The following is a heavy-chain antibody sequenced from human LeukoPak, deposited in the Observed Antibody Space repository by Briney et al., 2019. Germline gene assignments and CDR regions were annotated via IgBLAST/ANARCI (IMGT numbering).Heavy chain of an antibody. V-gene: IGHV4-59*01. Sequence: SETLSLTCTVSGGSISSYYWSWIRQPPGKGLEWIGYIYYSGSTNYNPSLKSRVTISVDTSKNQFSLKLSSVTAADTAVYYCARAPVLGAFDIWSQGTMVTVSS. D-gene: IGHD2-15*01. J-gene: IGHJ3*02. CDR1: GGSISSYY. CDR2: IYYSGST. CDR3: ARAPVLGAFDI.